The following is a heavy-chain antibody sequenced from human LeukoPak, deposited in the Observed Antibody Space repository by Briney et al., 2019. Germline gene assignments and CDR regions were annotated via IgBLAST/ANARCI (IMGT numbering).Heavy chain of an antibody. D-gene: IGHD1-26*01. Sequence: GESLKISCKASGYTFTNNWVAWVRQKPGKGLEWMGIIHIGDSDTRYSPSFQGQVTISADKSISTAYVQWSSLKASDTAMYYCARLEHSASHHYFDSWGQGTLLTVSS. CDR2: IHIGDSDT. V-gene: IGHV5-51*01. CDR1: GYTFTNNW. J-gene: IGHJ4*02. CDR3: ARLEHSASHHYFDS.